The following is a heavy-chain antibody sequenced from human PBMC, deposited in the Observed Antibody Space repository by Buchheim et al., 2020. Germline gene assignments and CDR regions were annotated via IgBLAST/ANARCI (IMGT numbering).Heavy chain of an antibody. D-gene: IGHD4-23*01. CDR2: ISSSSDYI. V-gene: IGHV3-21*01. Sequence: EVQLLESGGGLVKPGGSLRLSCAASGFTFSSYSMNWVRQAPGKGLEWVSSISSSSDYIYHADSLKGRITISRDNAKNSLILQMNSLRAEDTAVYYCARDPSSTVVTPDYWGQGTL. J-gene: IGHJ4*02. CDR3: ARDPSSTVVTPDY. CDR1: GFTFSSYS.